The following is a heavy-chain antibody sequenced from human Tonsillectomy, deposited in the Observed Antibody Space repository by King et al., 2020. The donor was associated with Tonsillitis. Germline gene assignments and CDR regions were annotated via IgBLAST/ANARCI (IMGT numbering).Heavy chain of an antibody. J-gene: IGHJ6*02. D-gene: IGHD3-16*01. Sequence: VQLVESGGGLVQPGRSLRLSCAASGFIFDDYAMHWVRQAPGKGLEWVSGISWNSGSIAYVDSVKGRFTISRDNAKNSLYLQMNSLRAEDTALYYCAKDIGRNILGYLGGYGVDVWGQGTTVTVS. CDR1: GFIFDDYA. V-gene: IGHV3-9*01. CDR2: ISWNSGSI. CDR3: AKDIGRNILGYLGGYGVDV.